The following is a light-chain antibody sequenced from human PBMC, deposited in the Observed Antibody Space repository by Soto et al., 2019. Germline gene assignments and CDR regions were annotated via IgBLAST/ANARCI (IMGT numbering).Light chain of an antibody. CDR2: WAS. CDR3: QQDYTSWT. J-gene: IGKJ1*01. Sequence: DIVMTQSPDSLAVSLGERATINCKSSQSVLYSSNNKNYLAWYQHKPGQPPKLLIYWASTRESGVPDRFSGSGSGTDFTLTISSLQAEDVAVYYCQQDYTSWTFGQGTKVEIK. V-gene: IGKV4-1*01. CDR1: QSVLYSSNNKNY.